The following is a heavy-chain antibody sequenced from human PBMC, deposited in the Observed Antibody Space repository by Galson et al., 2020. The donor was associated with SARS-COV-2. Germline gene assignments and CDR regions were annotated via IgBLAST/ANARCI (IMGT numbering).Heavy chain of an antibody. Sequence: ASVKVSCKASGYTFTGYYMHWVRQAPGQGLEWMGWINPNSGGTNYAQKFQGRVTMTRDTSISTAYMELSRLRSDDTAVYYCARVSHFDWLSSYTNSNYYYGMDVWGQGTTVTVSS. J-gene: IGHJ6*02. V-gene: IGHV1-2*02. CDR2: INPNSGGT. CDR1: GYTFTGYY. D-gene: IGHD3-9*01. CDR3: ARVSHFDWLSSYTNSNYYYGMDV.